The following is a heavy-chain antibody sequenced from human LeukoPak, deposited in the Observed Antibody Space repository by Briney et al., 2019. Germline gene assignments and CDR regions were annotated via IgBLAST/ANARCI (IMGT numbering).Heavy chain of an antibody. CDR1: GFTFSSHW. CDR2: IKQDGSEK. D-gene: IGHD5-24*01. Sequence: GGSLRLSCAVSGFTFSSHWMSWVRQAPGKGLGWVANIKQDGSEKYYVDSVKGRFTISRDNAKKSLFLQMNSLRAEDTAVYYCARDGDMPTIYFDYWGQGTLVTVSS. CDR3: ARDGDMPTIYFDY. V-gene: IGHV3-7*01. J-gene: IGHJ4*02.